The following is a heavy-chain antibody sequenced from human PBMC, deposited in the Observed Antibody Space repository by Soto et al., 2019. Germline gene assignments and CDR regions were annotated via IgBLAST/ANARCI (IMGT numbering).Heavy chain of an antibody. V-gene: IGHV3-23*01. J-gene: IGHJ4*02. CDR2: ISGSGGST. Sequence: EVQQLESGGGLVQPGGSLRLSCAASGLTFSSYAMSWVRQAPGKGLEWVSAISGSGGSTYYADSVKGRFTISRDNSKNMLYLQMKSLRAEDTAVYYCAIHSSGLYGPFDYWGQGTLVTVSS. CDR1: GLTFSSYA. CDR3: AIHSSGLYGPFDY. D-gene: IGHD6-19*01.